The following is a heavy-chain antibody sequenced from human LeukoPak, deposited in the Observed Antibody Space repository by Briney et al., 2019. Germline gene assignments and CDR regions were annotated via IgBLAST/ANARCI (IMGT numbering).Heavy chain of an antibody. CDR1: GFTFSSYA. CDR2: ISSNGGST. J-gene: IGHJ6*02. Sequence: PGGSLRLSCSASGFTFSSYAMHWVRQAPGKGLEYVSAISSNGGSTYYADSVKGRFTISRDNSKNTLYPQMSSLRAEDTAVYYCVKAVGAKGDYYYYYGMDVWGQGTTVTVSS. V-gene: IGHV3-64D*09. D-gene: IGHD1-26*01. CDR3: VKAVGAKGDYYYYYGMDV.